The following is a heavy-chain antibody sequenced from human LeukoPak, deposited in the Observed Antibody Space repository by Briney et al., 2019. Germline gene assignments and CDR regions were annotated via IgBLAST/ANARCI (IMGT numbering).Heavy chain of an antibody. CDR3: ARFFRGVLAAFFDY. D-gene: IGHD3-10*01. Sequence: GGSLRLSCAASGFTFSSYGMHWVRQAPGKGLEWVAFIRYDGSNKYYADSVKGRFTISRDNSKNTLYLQMNSLRAEDTAVYYCARFFRGVLAAFFDYWGQGTLVTVSS. CDR2: IRYDGSNK. CDR1: GFTFSSYG. V-gene: IGHV3-30*02. J-gene: IGHJ4*02.